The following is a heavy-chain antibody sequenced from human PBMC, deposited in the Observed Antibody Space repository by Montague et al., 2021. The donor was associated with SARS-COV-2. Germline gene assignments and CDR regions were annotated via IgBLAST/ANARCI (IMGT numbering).Heavy chain of an antibody. D-gene: IGHD6-13*01. Sequence: PALVKPTQTLTLTCTFPGFSLSTSGMCVSWIRQPPGKAMEWLACIDWDDDKYYSTALKTRLTISKDTSKNQVVLTMTNMDPVDTATYYCARILVAAAGSPFDPWGQGTLVTVSS. V-gene: IGHV2-70*11. CDR1: GFSLSTSGMC. J-gene: IGHJ5*02. CDR3: ARILVAAAGSPFDP. CDR2: IDWDDDK.